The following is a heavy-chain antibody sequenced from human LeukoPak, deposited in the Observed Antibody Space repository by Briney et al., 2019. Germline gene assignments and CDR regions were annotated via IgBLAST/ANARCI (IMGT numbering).Heavy chain of an antibody. CDR2: IYDSGST. J-gene: IGHJ4*02. CDR1: NKSISSYY. Sequence: SETLSLTCSLSNKSISSYYWNWIRQSPGMGLEWIGYIYDSGSTNYNPSLKSRVTISLDTSKNQFSLQLSSVTAADTAVYFCARTYYYDSSSYFDYWGQGTLVTVSS. CDR3: ARTYYYDSSSYFDY. V-gene: IGHV4-59*01. D-gene: IGHD3-22*01.